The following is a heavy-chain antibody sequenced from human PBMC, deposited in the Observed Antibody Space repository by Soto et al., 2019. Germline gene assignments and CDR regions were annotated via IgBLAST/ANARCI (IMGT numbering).Heavy chain of an antibody. D-gene: IGHD3-3*01. V-gene: IGHV1-3*01. Sequence: ASVKVSCKASGYTFTSYAMHWVRQAPGQRLEWMGWINAGNGNTKYSQKFQGRVTITRDTSASTAYMELSSLRSEDTAVYYCARDTYDFWSGYYQYGMDVWGQGTTVTVSS. CDR2: INAGNGNT. CDR1: GYTFTSYA. CDR3: ARDTYDFWSGYYQYGMDV. J-gene: IGHJ6*02.